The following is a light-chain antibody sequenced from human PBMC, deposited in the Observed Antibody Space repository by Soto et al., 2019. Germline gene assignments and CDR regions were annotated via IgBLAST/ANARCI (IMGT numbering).Light chain of an antibody. Sequence: SYELTQPPSVSVSPGQTAWITCSGDALPKQFAYWYQQKAGQAPVLVMYKDRERPSGIPERFSGSSSGTTVTLTISGVQEEDEADYYCQSADSSGLYWVFGGGTKLTVL. CDR3: QSADSSGLYWV. CDR2: KDR. CDR1: ALPKQF. J-gene: IGLJ3*02. V-gene: IGLV3-25*03.